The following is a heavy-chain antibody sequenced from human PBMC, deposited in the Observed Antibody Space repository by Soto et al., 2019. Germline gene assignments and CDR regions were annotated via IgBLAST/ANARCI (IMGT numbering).Heavy chain of an antibody. CDR3: ARDRYGDYVGYYYYGMDV. D-gene: IGHD4-17*01. CDR1: GGSISRYY. CDR2: IYYHGST. V-gene: IGHV4-59*01. Sequence: PSETLSLTCPVTGGSISRYYWSWIRQPPVKGLEWIGYIYYHGSTNYNPSLKSRVTISVDTSKNQYSLKLSSVTAADTAVYYCARDRYGDYVGYYYYGMDVWGQGTTVTVSS. J-gene: IGHJ6*02.